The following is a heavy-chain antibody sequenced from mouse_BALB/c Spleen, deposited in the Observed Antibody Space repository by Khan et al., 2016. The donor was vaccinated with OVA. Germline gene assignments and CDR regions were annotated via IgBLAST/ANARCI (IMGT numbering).Heavy chain of an antibody. J-gene: IGHJ3*01. Sequence: VQLKQSGPELVKPGASVKMSCKASGYTFTDFLISWLKQRPGQGLEWIGEIYPGSGYIYYNEKFKGKATLTSDKSSNTAYMQLSSLTSADSAVYFCARAGYGGFAHWGQGTLVTVSA. CDR3: ARAGYGGFAH. D-gene: IGHD3-2*02. V-gene: IGHV1-77*01. CDR1: GYTFTDFL. CDR2: IYPGSGYI.